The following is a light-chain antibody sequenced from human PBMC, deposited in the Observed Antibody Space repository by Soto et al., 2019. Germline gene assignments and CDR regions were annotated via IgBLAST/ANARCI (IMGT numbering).Light chain of an antibody. J-gene: IGLJ1*01. V-gene: IGLV1-40*01. Sequence: QSVLTQPPSVSGAPGQRVTISCTGSSSSIGAGYNVHWYQQLPGAAPKLLISGNTNRPSGVPDRFSGSKSGTSASLAITGLQAEDEADYYCQSYDSSLSAYVFGTGTKLT. CDR1: SSSIGAGYN. CDR3: QSYDSSLSAYV. CDR2: GNT.